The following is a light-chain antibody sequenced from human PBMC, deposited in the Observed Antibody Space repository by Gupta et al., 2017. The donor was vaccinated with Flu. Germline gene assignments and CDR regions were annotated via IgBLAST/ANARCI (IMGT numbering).Light chain of an antibody. V-gene: IGLV2-23*02. CDR1: SSDVGSYNL. CDR3: NSYAGSSTPYV. Sequence: ITISCTGTSSDVGSYNLVSWYQQYPGKAPKLMIYQVSKRPSGVSDRFSGSKSGNTASLTISGLQAEDEADYYCNSYAGSSTPYVFGTGTKVTVL. CDR2: QVS. J-gene: IGLJ1*01.